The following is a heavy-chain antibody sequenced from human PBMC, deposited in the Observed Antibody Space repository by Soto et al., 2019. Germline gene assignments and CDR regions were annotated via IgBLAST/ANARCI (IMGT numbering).Heavy chain of an antibody. J-gene: IGHJ4*02. V-gene: IGHV1-18*01. Sequence: QVQLVQSGADVKKPGASVKVSCKASGYTFSDYGISWVRQAPGQGLEWMGWISSKNGNTNFAQKFRGRVTMTTDTSTSTFYMELRSLKPDDTAVYYCAREPPETPPDYWGQGTLVTVSS. CDR2: ISSKNGNT. CDR1: GYTFSDYG. CDR3: AREPPETPPDY.